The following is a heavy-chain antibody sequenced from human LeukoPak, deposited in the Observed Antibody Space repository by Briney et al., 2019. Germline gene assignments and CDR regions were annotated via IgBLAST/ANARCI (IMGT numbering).Heavy chain of an antibody. D-gene: IGHD6-6*01. CDR1: GFTFSSYW. V-gene: IGHV3-74*01. Sequence: GGSLRLSCAASGFTFSSYWIHWVRQAPGKGLVWVSRINSGGSSASYADSVKGRFTISRDNSRNTLYLQMNSLRVEDTAVYYCAKVIGGSSAYDALDIWGQGTMVTVSS. CDR2: INSGGSSA. CDR3: AKVIGGSSAYDALDI. J-gene: IGHJ3*02.